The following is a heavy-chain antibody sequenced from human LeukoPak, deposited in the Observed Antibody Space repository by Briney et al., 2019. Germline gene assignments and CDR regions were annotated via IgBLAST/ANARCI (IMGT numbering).Heavy chain of an antibody. CDR3: ARGGTSAYYPD. Sequence: GGSLRLSCAASGFTFSNYWMYWVRHAPGEGLVWVSRINSDGSSTSYADAVKGRFTISRDNAKNTLYLQMNSLRAENTAVYYCARGGTSAYYPDWGQGTLVTVSS. J-gene: IGHJ4*02. CDR1: GFTFSNYW. V-gene: IGHV3-74*03. D-gene: IGHD3-22*01. CDR2: INSDGSST.